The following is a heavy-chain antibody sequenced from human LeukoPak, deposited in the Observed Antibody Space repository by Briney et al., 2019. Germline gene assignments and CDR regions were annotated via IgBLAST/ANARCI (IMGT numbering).Heavy chain of an antibody. CDR2: IKQDGSEK. CDR3: ARDGGYGDYCFDY. CDR1: GFTFSSYW. V-gene: IGHV3-7*01. J-gene: IGHJ4*02. Sequence: GGSLRLSCAASGFTFSSYWMSWVRQAPGKGLEWVANIKQDGSEKYYVDSVKGRFTISRDNAKNSLYLQMNSLRAEDTAVYYCARDGGYGDYCFDYWGQGTLVTVSS. D-gene: IGHD4-17*01.